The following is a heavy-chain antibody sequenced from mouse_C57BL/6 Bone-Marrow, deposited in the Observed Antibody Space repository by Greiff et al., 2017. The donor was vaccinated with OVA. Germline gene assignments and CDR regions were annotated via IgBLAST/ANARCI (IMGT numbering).Heavy chain of an antibody. V-gene: IGHV1-61*01. CDR1: GYTFTSYW. J-gene: IGHJ2*01. CDR2: IYPSDSET. D-gene: IGHD1-1*01. CDR3: ARSSSSYDY. Sequence: QVQLQQPGAELVRPGSSVKLSCKASGYTFTSYWMDWVKQRPGQGLEWIGNIYPSDSETHYNQKFKDKATLTVDKSSSTAYMQLSSLTSEDSAFYYCARSSSSYDYWGQGTTLTVSS.